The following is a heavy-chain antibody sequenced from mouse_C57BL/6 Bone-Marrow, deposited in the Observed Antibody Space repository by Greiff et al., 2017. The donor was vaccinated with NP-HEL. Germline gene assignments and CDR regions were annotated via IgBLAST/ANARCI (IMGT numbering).Heavy chain of an antibody. J-gene: IGHJ1*03. D-gene: IGHD3-1*01. CDR1: GFTFSDYG. CDR3: AVSFSGSFDV. Sequence: EVKLVASGGGLVQPGGSLKLSCAASGFTFSDYGMAWVRQAPRKGPEWVAFISNLAYSIYYADTVTGRFTISRENAKNTLYLEMSSLRSEDTAMYYCAVSFSGSFDVWGTGTTVTVSS. V-gene: IGHV5-15*01. CDR2: ISNLAYSI.